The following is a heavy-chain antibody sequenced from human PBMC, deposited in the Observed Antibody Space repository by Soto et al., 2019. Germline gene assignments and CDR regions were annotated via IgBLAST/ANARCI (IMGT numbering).Heavy chain of an antibody. CDR1: GGSISSYY. CDR2: IYYSGST. CDR3: ARTLPNRQLFDS. Sequence: SETLSLTCTVSGGSISSYYWSWIRQHPGKGLEWIGYIYYSGSTYYNPSLKSRVTTSVDTSKNQFSLKLSSVTAADTAVYYCARTLPNRQLFDSWSQGTLVTVSS. D-gene: IGHD1-1*01. J-gene: IGHJ4*02. V-gene: IGHV4-59*01.